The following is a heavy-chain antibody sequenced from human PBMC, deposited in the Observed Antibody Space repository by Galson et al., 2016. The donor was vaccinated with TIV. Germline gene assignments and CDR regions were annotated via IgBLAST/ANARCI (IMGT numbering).Heavy chain of an antibody. D-gene: IGHD2-2*01. J-gene: IGHJ3*02. V-gene: IGHV6-1*01. CDR2: TYYRSRWYY. CDR1: GDSVSSDSAA. CDR3: TRAAGKNGASCYATCETFDI. Sequence: CAISGDSVSSDSAAWNWVRQSPSRGLEWLGRTYYRSRWYYDYKVSVKSRITINPDTSKNQFSLQLNSGTPEDTAVYYCTRAAGKNGASCYATCETFDIWGQGTMVTVSS.